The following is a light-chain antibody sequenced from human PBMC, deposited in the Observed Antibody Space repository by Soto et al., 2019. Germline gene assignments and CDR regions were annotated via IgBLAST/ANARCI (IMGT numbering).Light chain of an antibody. V-gene: IGKV1-5*03. CDR3: QQYERYPLT. Sequence: DIQMTQSPSTLSASVGDRVIITCRASQSVSGWLAWYRQKPGKAPELLIYSASTLETGVPSRFSGSGSGTEFTSNRNKLPAEEFGTYYCQQYERYPLTFGGGTKVEIK. CDR2: SAS. J-gene: IGKJ4*01. CDR1: QSVSGW.